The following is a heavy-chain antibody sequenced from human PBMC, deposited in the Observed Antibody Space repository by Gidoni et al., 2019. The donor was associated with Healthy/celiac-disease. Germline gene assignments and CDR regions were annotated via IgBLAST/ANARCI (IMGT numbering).Heavy chain of an antibody. CDR2: INPRGGST. Sequence: QVQLVQSGAEVKKPGASVKVSCKASGYTFTSYYMHWVRQAPGQGLEWMGIINPRGGSTSYAQKFQRRVTMTRDTSTSTVYMVLRSLRSEDTAVYYCAGTQIGYCSSTSCYRFDYWGQGTLVTVSS. CDR3: AGTQIGYCSSTSCYRFDY. V-gene: IGHV1-46*01. D-gene: IGHD2-2*01. CDR1: GYTFTSYY. J-gene: IGHJ4*02.